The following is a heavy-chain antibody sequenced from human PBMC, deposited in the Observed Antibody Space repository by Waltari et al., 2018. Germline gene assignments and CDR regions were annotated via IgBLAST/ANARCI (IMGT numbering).Heavy chain of an antibody. D-gene: IGHD6-19*01. V-gene: IGHV5-51*03. CDR2: IYPCDSDT. Sequence: EVQLVQSGAEVKKPGESLKISCKGSGYSFTSYWIGLVRQMPGKGLEWMGIIYPCDSDTRYSPAGQGQCTISADKSISTAYLQWSSLKASDTAMYYCASGGSGWQWLAYFDYWGQGTLVTVSS. J-gene: IGHJ4*02. CDR1: GYSFTSYW. CDR3: ASGGSGWQWLAYFDY.